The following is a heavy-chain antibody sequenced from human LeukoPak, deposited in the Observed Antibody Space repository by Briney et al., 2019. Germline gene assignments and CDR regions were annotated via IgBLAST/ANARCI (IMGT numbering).Heavy chain of an antibody. J-gene: IGHJ4*02. CDR1: GFTLSSYD. CDR3: ATLASGYSSPFDY. D-gene: IGHD6-13*01. Sequence: GGSLGLSCAASGFTLSSYDMSWVRQAPGKGLEWVSFIRSDGGSTLYADSVEGRFTISRDNSKNTLYAEMTSLRAEDTAVYYCATLASGYSSPFDYWGQGTLVTVSS. V-gene: IGHV3-23*01. CDR2: IRSDGGST.